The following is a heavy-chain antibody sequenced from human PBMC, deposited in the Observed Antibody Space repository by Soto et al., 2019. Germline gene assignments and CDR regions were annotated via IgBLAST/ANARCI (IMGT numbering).Heavy chain of an antibody. Sequence: QVQLVQSGAEVKKPGASVKVSCKASGYTFTGYYMHWVRQAPGQGLEWMGWINPNSGGTNYAQKFQGWVTMTRDTXISIAYMEVSRLRSDDTDVYYCARGSWGYDTTPDYWGQGTLVTVSS. J-gene: IGHJ4*02. CDR2: INPNSGGT. CDR3: ARGSWGYDTTPDY. V-gene: IGHV1-2*04. D-gene: IGHD5-12*01. CDR1: GYTFTGYY.